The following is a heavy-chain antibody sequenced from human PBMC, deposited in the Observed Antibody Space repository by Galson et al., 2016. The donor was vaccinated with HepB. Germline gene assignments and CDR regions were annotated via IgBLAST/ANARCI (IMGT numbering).Heavy chain of an antibody. J-gene: IGHJ5*01. V-gene: IGHV4-4*02. CDR1: GDSISNNNW. D-gene: IGHD3-22*01. CDR3: ASRRDYLDSDGYGFDS. CDR2: MHHSGST. Sequence: SETLSLTCAVSGDSISNNNWWTWVRQAPEKGLEWIGEMHHSGSTNHNPSLTSRITISIDKSQNQFSLKVTSMTAADTAVYYCASRRDYLDSDGYGFDSWGQGTLVTVSS.